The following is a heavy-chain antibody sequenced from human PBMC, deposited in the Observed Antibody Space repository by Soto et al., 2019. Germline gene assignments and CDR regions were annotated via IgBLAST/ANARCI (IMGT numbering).Heavy chain of an antibody. V-gene: IGHV1-69*13. CDR2: IIPIFGTA. Sequence: SVKVSCKASGGTFSSYAISWVRQAPGQGLEWMGEIIPIFGTANYAQKFQGRVTITADESTSTAYMELSSLRSEDTAVYYCARERGPSSVYYPYCFDPWGQGTLVTVSS. CDR1: GGTFSSYA. D-gene: IGHD3-22*01. CDR3: ARERGPSSVYYPYCFDP. J-gene: IGHJ5*02.